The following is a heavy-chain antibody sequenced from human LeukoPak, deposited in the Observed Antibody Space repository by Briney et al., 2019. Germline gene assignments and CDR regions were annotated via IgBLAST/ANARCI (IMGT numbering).Heavy chain of an antibody. CDR1: GFTFSSYA. D-gene: IGHD3-10*01. Sequence: GGSLRLSCAASGFTFSSYAMSWVRQAPGKGLEWVAFIRYDGSNKYYADSVKGRFTISRDNSKNTLYLQMNSLRAEDTAVYYCAKDPPFGELLGLYWGQGTLVTVSS. V-gene: IGHV3-30*02. J-gene: IGHJ4*02. CDR2: IRYDGSNK. CDR3: AKDPPFGELLGLY.